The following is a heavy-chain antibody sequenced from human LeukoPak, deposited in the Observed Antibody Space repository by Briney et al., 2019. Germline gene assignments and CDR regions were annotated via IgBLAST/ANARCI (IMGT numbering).Heavy chain of an antibody. Sequence: SETLSLTCTVSGGSISSGDYYWSWIRQPPGKGLEWIGYIYYSGSTYYNPSLKSRVTISVDTSKNQFSLKLSSVTAADTAVYYCARTSYCGGDCYKGNSFDYWGQGTLVTVPS. CDR2: IYYSGST. D-gene: IGHD2-21*02. CDR3: ARTSYCGGDCYKGNSFDY. J-gene: IGHJ4*02. CDR1: GGSISSGDYY. V-gene: IGHV4-30-4*01.